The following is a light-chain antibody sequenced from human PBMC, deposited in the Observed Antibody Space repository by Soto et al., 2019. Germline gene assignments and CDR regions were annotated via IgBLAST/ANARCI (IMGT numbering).Light chain of an antibody. V-gene: IGLV1-44*01. CDR2: NNN. CDR3: AAWDDSLNGLV. Sequence: QSVLTQPPSASGTPGQRVTISCSGSSSNTGSNTVNWYQQLPGTAPKLLIYNNNHRPSGVPDRFSGSKSGTSASLAISGLQSEDEADYYCAAWDDSLNGLVFGTGTKLTVL. CDR1: SSNTGSNT. J-gene: IGLJ1*01.